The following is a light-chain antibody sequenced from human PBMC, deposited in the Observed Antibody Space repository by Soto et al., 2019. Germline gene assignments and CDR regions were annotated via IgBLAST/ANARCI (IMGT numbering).Light chain of an antibody. CDR2: EGS. Sequence: QSALTQPASVSGSPGQSITISCTGTSSDVGSYNLVSWYQQHPGKAPKLMIYEGSKRPSGVSNRFSGSKSGNTASLTISGLQAEDEADYYCCSDAGSSTLLFGGGTKLTVL. V-gene: IGLV2-23*01. CDR1: SSDVGSYNL. CDR3: CSDAGSSTLL. J-gene: IGLJ2*01.